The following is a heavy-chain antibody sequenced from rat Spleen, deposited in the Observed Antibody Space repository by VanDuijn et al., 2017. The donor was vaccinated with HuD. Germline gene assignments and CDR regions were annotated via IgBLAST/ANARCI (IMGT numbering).Heavy chain of an antibody. D-gene: IGHD1-10*01. V-gene: IGHV5-25*01. CDR1: GFTFSNYY. Sequence: EVQLVESGGGLVQPRRSLKLSCAASGFTFSNYYMAWVRQAPTKGLEWVASIDTGGGNTYYRDSVKGRFTFSRDNAKSTLYLQMDSLRSEDTATYYWARHPYYNNYGWFAYWGQGTLVTVSS. J-gene: IGHJ3*01. CDR3: ARHPYYNNYGWFAY. CDR2: IDTGGGNT.